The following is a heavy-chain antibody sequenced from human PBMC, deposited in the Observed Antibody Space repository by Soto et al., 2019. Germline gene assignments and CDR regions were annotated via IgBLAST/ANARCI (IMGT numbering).Heavy chain of an antibody. CDR3: AREETGNDALDI. D-gene: IGHD1-1*01. Sequence: SETLSLTCAVSGGSLRSATYYRSWIRQHPGKGLEWIGYFYHSGSTYYKPSLRSRVTISLDTSKNQFSLNLRSVTDADTAIYYCAREETGNDALDIWGQGTLVTVSS. CDR1: GGSLRSATYY. V-gene: IGHV4-31*11. CDR2: FYHSGST. J-gene: IGHJ3*02.